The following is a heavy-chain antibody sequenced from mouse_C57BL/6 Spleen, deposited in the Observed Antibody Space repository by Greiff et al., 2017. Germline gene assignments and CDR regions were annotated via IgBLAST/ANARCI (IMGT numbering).Heavy chain of an antibody. CDR3: ARVYRKLGEDAMDY. CDR2: ISDGGSYT. V-gene: IGHV5-4*03. D-gene: IGHD4-1*01. CDR1: GFTFSSYA. Sequence: EVKVVESGGGLVKPGGSLKLSCAASGFTFSSYAMSWVRQTPENRLEWVATISDGGSYTYYPDNVKGRFNISRDHAKNNLYLQMSHLKSEDTAMYYCARVYRKLGEDAMDYWGQGTSVTVSS. J-gene: IGHJ4*01.